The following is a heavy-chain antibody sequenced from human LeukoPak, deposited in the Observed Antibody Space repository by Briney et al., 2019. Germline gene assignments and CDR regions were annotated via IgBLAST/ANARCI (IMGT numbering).Heavy chain of an antibody. D-gene: IGHD3-9*01. CDR1: GFTFSSYA. CDR2: ISGSGRGT. J-gene: IGHJ4*02. Sequence: GGSLRLSCAASGFTFSSYALSWVRQAPGKGLEWVSLISGSGRGTEYGDSVKGRFTISRDSFKNTLSLQMNSLKAEDTAVYYCAKHLRTNVWFFDYWGQGTLVTVSS. CDR3: AKHLRTNVWFFDY. V-gene: IGHV3-23*01.